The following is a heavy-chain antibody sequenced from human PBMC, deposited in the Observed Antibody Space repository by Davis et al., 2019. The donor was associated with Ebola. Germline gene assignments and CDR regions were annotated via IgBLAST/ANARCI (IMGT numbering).Heavy chain of an antibody. D-gene: IGHD4-23*01. J-gene: IGHJ4*01. CDR1: GGSFSDYY. Sequence: MPSETLSLTCAVYGGSFSDYYWSWIRQSPGKGLEWIGEINHSGSTNYSPSLKSRVTISIDTSKNQFSLRLNSVAAADTAVYYCARGDFRGNERDYWGHGSLVTVSS. CDR3: ARGDFRGNERDY. V-gene: IGHV4-34*01. CDR2: INHSGST.